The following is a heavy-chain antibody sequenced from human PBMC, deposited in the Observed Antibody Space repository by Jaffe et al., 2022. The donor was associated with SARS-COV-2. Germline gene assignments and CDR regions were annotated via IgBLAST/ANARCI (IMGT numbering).Heavy chain of an antibody. CDR3: AKGNSGSYSDAFDI. CDR2: ISWNSGSI. J-gene: IGHJ3*02. CDR1: GFTFDDYA. D-gene: IGHD1-26*01. V-gene: IGHV3-9*01. Sequence: EVQLVESGGGLVQPGRSLRLSCAASGFTFDDYAMHWVRQAPGKGLEWVSGISWNSGSIGYADSVKGRFTISRDNAKNSLYLQMNSLRAEDTALYYCAKGNSGSYSDAFDIWGQGTMVTVSS.